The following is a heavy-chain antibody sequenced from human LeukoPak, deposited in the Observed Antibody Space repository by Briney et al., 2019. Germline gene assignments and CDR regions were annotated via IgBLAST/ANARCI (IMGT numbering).Heavy chain of an antibody. D-gene: IGHD3-22*01. J-gene: IGHJ4*02. CDR3: AKAPYPPPYDSSGYYPFDY. Sequence: PGGSLRPSCAASGFTFSSYAMSWVRQAPGKGLEWVSAISGSGGSTYYADSVKGRFTISRDNSKNTLYLQMNSLRAEDTAVYYCAKAPYPPPYDSSGYYPFDYWGQGTLVTVSS. CDR2: ISGSGGST. CDR1: GFTFSSYA. V-gene: IGHV3-23*01.